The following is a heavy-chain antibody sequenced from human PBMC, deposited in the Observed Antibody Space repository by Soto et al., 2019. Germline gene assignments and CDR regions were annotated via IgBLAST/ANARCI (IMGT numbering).Heavy chain of an antibody. V-gene: IGHV1-69*13. CDR1: GGTFSSYA. CDR3: ARDLEGGCSGGSCYSKYFQH. J-gene: IGHJ1*01. D-gene: IGHD2-15*01. Sequence: ASVKVSCKASGGTFSSYAISWVRQAPGQGLELMGGIIPIFGTANYAQKFQGRVTITADESTSTAYMELSSLRSEDTAVYYCARDLEGGCSGGSCYSKYFQHWGQGTLVTVSS. CDR2: IIPIFGTA.